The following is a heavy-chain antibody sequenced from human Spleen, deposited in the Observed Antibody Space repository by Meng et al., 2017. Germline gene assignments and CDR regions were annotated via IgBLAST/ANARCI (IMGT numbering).Heavy chain of an antibody. V-gene: IGHV4-34*01. Sequence: QGPLQQCGAGLLKPSETLSLTCVVSGGSFSDYYWSWIRQPPGKGLEWIGEINHSGSTNYNPSLESRATISVDTSENNLSLKLSSVTAADSAVYYCARGPTTMAHDFDYWGQGTLVTVSS. D-gene: IGHD4-11*01. CDR2: INHSGST. J-gene: IGHJ4*02. CDR1: GGSFSDYY. CDR3: ARGPTTMAHDFDY.